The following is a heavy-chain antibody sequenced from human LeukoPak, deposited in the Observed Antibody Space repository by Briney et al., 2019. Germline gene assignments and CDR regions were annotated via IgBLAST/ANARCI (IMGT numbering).Heavy chain of an antibody. CDR2: ISGSGGST. Sequence: PGGSLRLSCAASGFTFSSYAMSWVRQAPGKGLEWVSAISGSGGSTYYADSVKDRFTISRDNSKNTLYLQMNSLRAEDTAVYYCAKKDSSGYYGEFGAFDIWGQGTMVTVSS. J-gene: IGHJ3*02. CDR3: AKKDSSGYYGEFGAFDI. D-gene: IGHD3-22*01. CDR1: GFTFSSYA. V-gene: IGHV3-23*01.